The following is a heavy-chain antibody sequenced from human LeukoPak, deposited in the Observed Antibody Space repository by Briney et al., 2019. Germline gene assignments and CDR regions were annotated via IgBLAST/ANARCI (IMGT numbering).Heavy chain of an antibody. CDR2: IYYSGST. CDR3: ARSSRADPFDY. V-gene: IGHV4-59*01. CDR1: GVSIGSYY. Sequence: SETLSLTCTVSGVSIGSYYWSWLRQPPGKGLEWIGYIYYSGSTNYNPSLKSQVTISVDTSKSQFSLKLSSVTAADTAVYYCARSSRADPFDYWGQGTLVTVSS. J-gene: IGHJ4*02. D-gene: IGHD3-10*01.